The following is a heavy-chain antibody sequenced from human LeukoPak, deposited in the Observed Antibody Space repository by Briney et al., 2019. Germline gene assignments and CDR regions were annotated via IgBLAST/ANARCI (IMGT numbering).Heavy chain of an antibody. CDR1: GFTFSSYA. CDR2: ISGSGGST. Sequence: PGGSLRLSCAASGFTFSSYAMSWVRQAPGKGLEWVSAISGSGGSTHYADSVKGRFTISRDNSKNTLYLQMNSLRAEDTAVYYCAKDPIPLLWFGESFDLWGRGTLVTVSS. V-gene: IGHV3-23*01. J-gene: IGHJ2*01. D-gene: IGHD3-10*01. CDR3: AKDPIPLLWFGESFDL.